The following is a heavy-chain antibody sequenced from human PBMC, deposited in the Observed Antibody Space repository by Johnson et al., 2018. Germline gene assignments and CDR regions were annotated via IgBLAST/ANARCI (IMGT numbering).Heavy chain of an antibody. V-gene: IGHV1-46*01. CDR2: INPSGGST. D-gene: IGHD5-18*01. CDR1: GYTFTSYY. CDR3: ARKDGSYGYSYYYYMDV. Sequence: QVQLVQSGAEVKKPGASVKVSCKASGYTFTSYYMHWVRQAPGQGLEWMGIINPSGGSTSYAQKFQGRVTMTRDTSTSTVYMELSSLRSEDTAGYYCARKDGSYGYSYYYYMDVWGQGTTVTVSS. J-gene: IGHJ6*03.